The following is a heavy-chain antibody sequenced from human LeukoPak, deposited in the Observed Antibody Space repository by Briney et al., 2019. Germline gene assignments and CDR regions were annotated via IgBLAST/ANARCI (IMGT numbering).Heavy chain of an antibody. V-gene: IGHV3-64*01. Sequence: GGSLRLSCAASGFTFSSYAMHWVRQAPGKGLEYVSAISSNGGSTYYANSVKGRFTISRDNSKNTLYLQMGSLRAEDMAVYYCAREGLGGDFNLYYLDYWGQGVLVTVSS. CDR3: AREGLGGDFNLYYLDY. D-gene: IGHD2-21*02. CDR1: GFTFSSYA. J-gene: IGHJ4*02. CDR2: ISSNGGST.